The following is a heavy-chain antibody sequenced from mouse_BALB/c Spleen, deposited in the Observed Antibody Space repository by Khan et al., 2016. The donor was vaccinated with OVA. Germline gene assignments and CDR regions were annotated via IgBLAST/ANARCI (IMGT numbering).Heavy chain of an antibody. V-gene: IGHV2-6*02. D-gene: IGHD2-4*01. Sequence: QVQLKQSGPGLVEPSQSLSITCTVSGFSLTSYGVHWVRQPPGKGLEWLVVIWSDGKTTYNSTLKSRLSISKDNSKSQVFLKMNSLQTDDTAMYYCARKTHMITTVMDYWGQGTSVTVSS. CDR2: IWSDGKT. J-gene: IGHJ4*01. CDR1: GFSLTSYG. CDR3: ARKTHMITTVMDY.